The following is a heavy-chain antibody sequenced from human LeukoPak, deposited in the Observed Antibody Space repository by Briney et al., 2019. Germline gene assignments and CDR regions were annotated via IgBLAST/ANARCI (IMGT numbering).Heavy chain of an antibody. Sequence: GGSLRLSCAASGFTFSSYSMNWVRQAPGKGLEWVSYISSSSSTTYYADSVKGRFTISRDDSKNTLSLQMNSLRAKDTAVYYCARDRTIRPHWGQGTLVTVSS. CDR1: GFTFSSYS. CDR3: ARDRTIRPH. J-gene: IGHJ4*02. V-gene: IGHV3-48*01. D-gene: IGHD3-9*01. CDR2: ISSSSSTT.